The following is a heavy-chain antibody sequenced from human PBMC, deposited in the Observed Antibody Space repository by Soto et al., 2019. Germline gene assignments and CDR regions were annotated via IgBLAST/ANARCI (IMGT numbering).Heavy chain of an antibody. CDR1: GGTFSSYA. D-gene: IGHD3-10*01. Sequence: QVQLVQSGAEVKKPGSSVKVSCKASGGTFSSYAISWVRQAPGQGLEWMGGIIPIFGTANYAQKFQGRVTSTGDEATSTAYMELSSLRSEDTAVYYCAGEYYYGSGYYYYGMDVWGQGTTVTVSS. CDR3: AGEYYYGSGYYYYGMDV. V-gene: IGHV1-69*01. J-gene: IGHJ6*02. CDR2: IIPIFGTA.